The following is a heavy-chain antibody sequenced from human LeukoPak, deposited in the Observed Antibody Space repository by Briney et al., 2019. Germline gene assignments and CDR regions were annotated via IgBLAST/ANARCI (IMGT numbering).Heavy chain of an antibody. CDR1: GFTFSSYS. CDR3: ARDFMGVSTA. CDR2: ISSSSSTI. D-gene: IGHD3-16*01. J-gene: IGHJ4*02. Sequence: GGSLRLSCAASGFTFSSYSMNWVRQAPGKGLEWVSYISSSSSTIYYADSVKGRFTISRDNAKNSLYLQMNSLRAEDTAVYYCARDFMGVSTAWGQGTLVSVSS. V-gene: IGHV3-48*04.